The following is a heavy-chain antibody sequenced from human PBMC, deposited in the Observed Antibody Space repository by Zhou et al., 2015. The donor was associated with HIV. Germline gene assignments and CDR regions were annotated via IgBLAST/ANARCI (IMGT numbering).Heavy chain of an antibody. CDR1: GYTFTGYY. D-gene: IGHD1-14*01. V-gene: IGHV1-2*06. J-gene: IGHJ6*02. Sequence: QVQLVQSGADAKKPGASVKVSCKVSGYTFTGYYIHWVRQAPGQGLEWMGRISSITGATDYSQRFEGRVTMTRDTSISTAYMDLTRLTSDDTAVYYCARTTITRSSAMDVWGRRDHGHRLL. CDR2: ISSITGAT. CDR3: ARTTITRSSAMDV.